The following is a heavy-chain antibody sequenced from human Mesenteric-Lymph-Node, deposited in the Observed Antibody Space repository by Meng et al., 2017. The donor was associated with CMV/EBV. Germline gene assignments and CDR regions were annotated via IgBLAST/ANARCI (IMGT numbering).Heavy chain of an antibody. J-gene: IGHJ4*02. CDR2: IRYDGSNK. CDR3: AKDREGTPGCSPGCYFDS. CDR1: GFAFGVSG. Sequence: GESLKISCAASGFAFGVSGMYWVRQAPGKGLEWVAFIRYDGSNKYYADSVKGRFTISRDNSKNTLYLQMNSLRAEDTAVYYCAKDREGTPGCSPGCYFDSWGRGSPVTVSS. V-gene: IGHV3-30*02. D-gene: IGHD2-15*01.